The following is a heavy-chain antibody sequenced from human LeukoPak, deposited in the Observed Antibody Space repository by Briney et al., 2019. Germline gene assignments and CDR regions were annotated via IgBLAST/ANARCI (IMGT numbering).Heavy chain of an antibody. J-gene: IGHJ4*02. V-gene: IGHV3-23*01. Sequence: GASLRLSCAASAFTFSTYAMSWVRQAPGKGQEWVSAISGSGDGTFYADSVMGRFTIFRDNSMNTLYLQMNSLRAEDTAVYYCAREGSVVGTGYFDYWGQGTLVTVSS. CDR1: AFTFSTYA. D-gene: IGHD6-19*01. CDR3: AREGSVVGTGYFDY. CDR2: ISGSGDGT.